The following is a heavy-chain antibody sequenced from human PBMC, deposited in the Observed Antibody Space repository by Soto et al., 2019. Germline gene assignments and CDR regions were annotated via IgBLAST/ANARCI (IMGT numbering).Heavy chain of an antibody. CDR2: INAANGYT. D-gene: IGHD6-19*01. Sequence: QVQLVQSGAEVKKPGASVKVSCKASGYTFTNYGIHWVRQAPGQRLEWMGWINAANGYTKYSQKFQGRVTITRDTSASIAYMELSSLRSEDTAVYYCARGIAVAGNYWGQGTVVTVSS. V-gene: IGHV1-3*01. J-gene: IGHJ4*02. CDR1: GYTFTNYG. CDR3: ARGIAVAGNY.